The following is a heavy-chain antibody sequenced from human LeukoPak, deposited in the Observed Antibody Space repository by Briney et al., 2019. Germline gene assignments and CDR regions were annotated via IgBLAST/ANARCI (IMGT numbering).Heavy chain of an antibody. J-gene: IGHJ4*02. CDR3: ARSIAAAGAAAY. CDR1: GGSISSGDYY. CDR2: IYYSGST. Sequence: PSETLSLTCTVSGGSISSGDYYWSWIRQPPGKGLEWIGYIYYSGSTYYNPSLKSRVTISVDTSKNQFSLKLSSVTAADTAVYYCARSIAAAGAAAYWGQGTMVTVSS. D-gene: IGHD6-13*01. V-gene: IGHV4-30-4*01.